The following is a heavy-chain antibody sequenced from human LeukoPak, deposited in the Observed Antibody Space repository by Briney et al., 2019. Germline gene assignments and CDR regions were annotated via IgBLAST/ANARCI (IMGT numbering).Heavy chain of an antibody. CDR2: ISSSSSTI. J-gene: IGHJ4*02. V-gene: IGHV3-48*01. CDR3: AKSGYNRFDY. D-gene: IGHD5-24*01. CDR1: GFTFSSYS. Sequence: GGSLRLSCAASGFTFSSYSMNWVRQAPGKGLEWVSYISSSSSTIYYADSVKGRFTISRGNSKNTPYLQMNSLRAEDTAVYYCAKSGYNRFDYWGQGTLVSVSS.